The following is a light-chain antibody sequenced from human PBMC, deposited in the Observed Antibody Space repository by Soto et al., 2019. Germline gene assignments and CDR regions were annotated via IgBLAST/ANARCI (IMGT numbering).Light chain of an antibody. Sequence: IVLTQSPGTQSLSPGERATLSCGASQTVSRSYLAWYQQKPGQAPRLLIYGASSRATGIPDRFSGSGSGTVFTITISRMEPEDFAVYYCQQYGSSQTFGQGTKVDIK. V-gene: IGKV3-20*01. CDR2: GAS. CDR3: QQYGSSQT. CDR1: QTVSRSY. J-gene: IGKJ1*01.